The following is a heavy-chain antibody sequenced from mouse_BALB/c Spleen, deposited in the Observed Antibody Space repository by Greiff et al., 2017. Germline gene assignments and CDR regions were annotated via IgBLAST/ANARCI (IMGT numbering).Heavy chain of an antibody. V-gene: IGHV3-6*02. CDR1: GYSITSGYS. Sequence: EVKLMESGPGLVKPSQSLSLTCSVTGYSITSGYSWNWIRQFPGNKLEWMGYISYDGSNNYNPSLKNRISITRDTSKNQFFLKLNSVTTEDTATYYCARSTGTSSYWYFDVWGAGTTVTVSS. CDR2: ISYDGSN. D-gene: IGHD4-1*02. J-gene: IGHJ1*01. CDR3: ARSTGTSSYWYFDV.